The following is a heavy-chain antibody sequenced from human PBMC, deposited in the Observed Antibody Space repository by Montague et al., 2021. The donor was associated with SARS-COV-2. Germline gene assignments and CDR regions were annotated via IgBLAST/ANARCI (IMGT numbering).Heavy chain of an antibody. Sequence: SLRLSCAASRLPFNGYAMHWVRQAPGKGLEWLTFISHDESNHRYAGSVKGRFTISRDNSKNTLYLQMDSLRLEDTAVYYCAREGYRSGSFYIDYWGQGTLVTVSS. D-gene: IGHD1-26*01. CDR1: RLPFNGYA. J-gene: IGHJ4*01. CDR3: AREGYRSGSFYIDY. V-gene: IGHV3-30*04. CDR2: ISHDESNH.